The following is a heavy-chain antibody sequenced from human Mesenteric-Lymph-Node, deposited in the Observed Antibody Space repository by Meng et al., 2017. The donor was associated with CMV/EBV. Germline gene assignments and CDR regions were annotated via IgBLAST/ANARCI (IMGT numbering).Heavy chain of an antibody. J-gene: IGHJ5*01. CDR3: VRVSYSRNWFDS. CDR2: VTASSSFT. V-gene: IGHV3-23*01. CDR1: GFIFSNYA. D-gene: IGHD4-11*01. Sequence: GESLKISCAASGFIFSNYALTWVRQTPGKGLEWVSTVTASSSFTYYLDSVKGRFTISRDNSKSLLYLQLESLRAEDTAIYYCVRVSYSRNWFDSWGQGTLVTVSS.